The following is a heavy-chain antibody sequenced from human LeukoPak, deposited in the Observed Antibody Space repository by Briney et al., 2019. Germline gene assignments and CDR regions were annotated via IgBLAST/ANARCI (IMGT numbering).Heavy chain of an antibody. V-gene: IGHV1-69*13. CDR2: IIPIFGTA. Sequence: ASVKVSCKASGGTFSSYAISWVRQAPGQGLEWMGGIIPIFGTANYAQKFQGRVTITADESTSTAYMELSSLRSEDTAAYYCAHARSGYSGYGLWHFDYWGQGTLVTVSS. D-gene: IGHD5-12*01. J-gene: IGHJ4*02. CDR3: AHARSGYSGYGLWHFDY. CDR1: GGTFSSYA.